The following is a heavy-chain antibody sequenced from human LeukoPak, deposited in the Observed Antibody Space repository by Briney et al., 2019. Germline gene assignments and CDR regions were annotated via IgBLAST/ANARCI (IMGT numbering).Heavy chain of an antibody. Sequence: TGGSLRLSCAASGFTFSSYGMHWVRQAPGKGLEWVAVISYDGSNKYYADSVKGRFTISRDNSKNTLYLQMNSLRAEDTAVYYCASWPGGWYGEDSWGQGTLVTVSS. CDR2: ISYDGSNK. J-gene: IGHJ4*02. D-gene: IGHD6-19*01. V-gene: IGHV3-30*03. CDR1: GFTFSSYG. CDR3: ASWPGGWYGEDS.